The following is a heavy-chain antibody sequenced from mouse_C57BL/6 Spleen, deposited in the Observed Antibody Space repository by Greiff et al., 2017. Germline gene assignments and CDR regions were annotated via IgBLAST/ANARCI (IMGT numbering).Heavy chain of an antibody. V-gene: IGHV2-6-1*01. D-gene: IGHD2-4*01. CDR2: IWSDGST. CDR1: GFSLTSYG. J-gene: IGHJ4*01. CDR3: ARHYDYDYAMDY. Sequence: QVQLKESGPGLVAPSQSLSITCTVSGFSLTSYGVHWVRQPPGKGLEWLVVIWSDGSTTYNSALKTRLSISKDNAKSQVFLKMNSLQTDDTAMYYSARHYDYDYAMDYWGQGTSVTVSA.